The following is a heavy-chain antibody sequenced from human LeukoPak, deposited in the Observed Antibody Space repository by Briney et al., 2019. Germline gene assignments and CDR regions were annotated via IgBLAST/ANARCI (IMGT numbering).Heavy chain of an antibody. CDR1: GGSISSYY. J-gene: IGHJ5*02. D-gene: IGHD4-11*01. V-gene: IGHV4-59*01. CDR2: IYYSGST. CDR3: ARGYDYNDP. Sequence: ASETLSLTCTVSGGSISSYYSSWIRQPPGKGLEWIGYIYYSGSTNYNPSLKSRVTISVDTSKNQFSLKLSSVTAADTAVYYCARGYDYNDPWGQGTLVTVSS.